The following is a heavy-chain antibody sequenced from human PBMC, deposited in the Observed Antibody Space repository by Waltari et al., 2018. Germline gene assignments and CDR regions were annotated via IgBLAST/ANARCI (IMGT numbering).Heavy chain of an antibody. CDR2: INHSGST. J-gene: IGHJ4*02. V-gene: IGHV4-34*01. D-gene: IGHD4-17*01. Sequence: QVQLQQWGAGLLKPSETLSLTCAVYGGSFSGSYWSWIRQPPGKGLEWIGEINHSGSTNYNPSLKSRVTISVDTSKNQFSLKLSSVTAADTAVYYCARVPHTVTTLQLSFDYWGQGTLVTVSS. CDR1: GGSFSGSY. CDR3: ARVPHTVTTLQLSFDY.